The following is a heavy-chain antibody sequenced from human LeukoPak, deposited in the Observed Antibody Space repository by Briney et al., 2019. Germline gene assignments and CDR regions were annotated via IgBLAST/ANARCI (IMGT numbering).Heavy chain of an antibody. CDR2: INHSGTT. D-gene: IGHD3/OR15-3a*01. CDR3: ARGGLANYFDY. CDR1: GGSFSGYY. J-gene: IGHJ4*02. V-gene: IGHV4-34*01. Sequence: SETLSLTCVVYGGSFSGYYWSWIRQPPGKGLEWIGEINHSGTTDYNPSLKSRVTISVDTSKNQFSLKLTSVTAADTAVYYCARGGLANYFDYWGQGTLVPVSS.